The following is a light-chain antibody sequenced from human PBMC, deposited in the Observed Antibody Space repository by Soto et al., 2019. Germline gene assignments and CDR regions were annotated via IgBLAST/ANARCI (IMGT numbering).Light chain of an antibody. CDR2: AAS. J-gene: IGKJ4*01. CDR3: QQAIHFPLA. V-gene: IGKV1-12*01. CDR1: QGIDSW. Sequence: DIQMTQSPSSVSASVGDSVTITCRASQGIDSWLGWYQQKPGNAPKLLISAASNLQSGVPARFSGSVSGTEFTLTINSLQPEDFATYFCQQAIHFPLAFGGGTKVEI.